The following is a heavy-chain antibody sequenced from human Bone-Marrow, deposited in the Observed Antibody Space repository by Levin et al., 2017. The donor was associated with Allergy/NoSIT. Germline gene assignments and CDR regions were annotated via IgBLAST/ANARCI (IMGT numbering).Heavy chain of an antibody. D-gene: IGHD5-18*01. CDR3: TTEPTDTILGILDY. V-gene: IGHV3-15*01. Sequence: GESLKISCSASGFNFTFAWMSWVRQAPGKGLEWIGRISSETDGETTDYAAPVKDRFTISRDDSKNTLYLQMNSLKIEDTALYYCTTEPTDTILGILDYWGQGTLVTVSS. CDR1: GFNFTFAW. CDR2: ISSETDGETT. J-gene: IGHJ4*02.